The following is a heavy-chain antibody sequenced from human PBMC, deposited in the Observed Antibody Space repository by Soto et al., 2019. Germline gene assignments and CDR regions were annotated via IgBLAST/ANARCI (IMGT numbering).Heavy chain of an antibody. J-gene: IGHJ6*02. CDR3: AKSFVRDYYDSSGYYQSYYYYYGMDV. CDR2: ISYDGSNK. V-gene: IGHV3-30*18. Sequence: GGSLRLSCAASGFTFSSYGMHWVRQAPGKGLEWVAVISYDGSNKYYADSVKGRFTISRDNSKNTLYLQMNSLRAEDTAVYYCAKSFVRDYYDSSGYYQSYYYYYGMDVWGQGTTVTVSS. D-gene: IGHD3-22*01. CDR1: GFTFSSYG.